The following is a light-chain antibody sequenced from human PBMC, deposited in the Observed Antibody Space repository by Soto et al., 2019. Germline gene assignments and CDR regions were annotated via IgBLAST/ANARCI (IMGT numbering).Light chain of an antibody. CDR3: QQYNSYPYT. J-gene: IGKJ2*01. V-gene: IGKV1-5*01. CDR2: DAS. Sequence: DIQMTQSPSTLSASVGDRVTITCRASQSISSWLAWYQQKPGKAPKLLIYDASSLQSGAPSRFSGSGSGTQFTLTISSLQPDDFGTYYCQQYNSYPYTFGQGTKLEIK. CDR1: QSISSW.